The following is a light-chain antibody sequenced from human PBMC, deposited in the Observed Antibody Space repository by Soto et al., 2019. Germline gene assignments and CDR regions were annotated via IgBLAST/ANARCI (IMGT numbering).Light chain of an antibody. CDR3: AAWDDSLSGWV. V-gene: IGLV1-47*01. Sequence: QSVLTQPPSASGTPGQRVTISCSGSSSNIGSNFVYWYQQFPGTAPKLLIYRNNQRPSGVPDRFSGSKSGTSASLAISGLPCEDEADYYCAAWDDSLSGWVFGGGTQLTVL. CDR1: SSNIGSNF. J-gene: IGLJ3*02. CDR2: RNN.